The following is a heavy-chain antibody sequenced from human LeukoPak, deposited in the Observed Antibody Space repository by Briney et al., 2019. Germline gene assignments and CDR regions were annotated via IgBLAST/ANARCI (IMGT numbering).Heavy chain of an antibody. V-gene: IGHV1-69*05. D-gene: IGHD2-2*02. CDR2: IIPIFGTA. J-gene: IGHJ6*03. Sequence: GASVKVSCKASGGTFSSYAISWVRQAPGQGLEWMGGIIPIFGTANYAQKFQGRVTITTDESTSRAYMELSSLRSEDTAVYYCARGAPDIVVVPAAIGPPVYYYYYMDVWGKGTTVTVSS. CDR1: GGTFSSYA. CDR3: ARGAPDIVVVPAAIGPPVYYYYYMDV.